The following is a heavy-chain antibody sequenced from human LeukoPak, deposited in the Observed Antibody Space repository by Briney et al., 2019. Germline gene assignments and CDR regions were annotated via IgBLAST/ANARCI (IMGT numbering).Heavy chain of an antibody. J-gene: IGHJ4*02. CDR3: ARGGIRGYSAFDNLDF. CDR1: GGSISSSSYY. V-gene: IGHV4-39*07. CDR2: IYYSGST. Sequence: PSETLSLTCTVSGGSISSSSYYWGWIRQPPGKGLEWIGSIYYSGSTYYNPSLKSRVTISVDTSKNQFSLKLSSVTAADTAVYYCARGGIRGYSAFDNLDFWGLGTHVTVSS. D-gene: IGHD5-12*01.